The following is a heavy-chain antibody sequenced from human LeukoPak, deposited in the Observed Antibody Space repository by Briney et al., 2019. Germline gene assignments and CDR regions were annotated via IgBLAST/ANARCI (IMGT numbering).Heavy chain of an antibody. CDR3: ARGGGRDGYNGFADFDY. J-gene: IGHJ4*02. Sequence: SETLSLTCTVYGGSISSGSYYWSWIRQPPGKGLEWIGYIYYSGSTNYNPSLKSRVTISVDTSKNQFSLKLSSVTAADTAVYYCARGGGRDGYNGFADFDYWGQGTLVTVSS. V-gene: IGHV4-61*01. CDR2: IYYSGST. CDR1: GGSISSGSYY. D-gene: IGHD5-24*01.